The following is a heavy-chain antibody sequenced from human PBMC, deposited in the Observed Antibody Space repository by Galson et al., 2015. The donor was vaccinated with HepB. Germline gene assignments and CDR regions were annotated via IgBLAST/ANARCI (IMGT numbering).Heavy chain of an antibody. D-gene: IGHD3-10*01. Sequence: SVKVSCKASGGTFSSYAISWVRQAPGQGLEWMGGIIPIFGTANYAQKFQGRVTITADESTSTAYMELSSLRSEDTAVYYCARRRLVVRGVNSARRYYYYYMDVWGKGTTVTVSS. CDR1: GGTFSSYA. CDR3: ARRRLVVRGVNSARRYYYYYMDV. V-gene: IGHV1-69*13. J-gene: IGHJ6*03. CDR2: IIPIFGTA.